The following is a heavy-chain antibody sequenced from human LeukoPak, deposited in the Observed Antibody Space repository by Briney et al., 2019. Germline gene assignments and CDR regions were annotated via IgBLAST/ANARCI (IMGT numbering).Heavy chain of an antibody. J-gene: IGHJ4*02. V-gene: IGHV4-59*01. D-gene: IGHD4-11*01. Sequence: SETLSLTCTVSGGSISSYYWSWIRQPPGKGLEWIGYIYYSGSTNYNPSLKSRVTISVDTSKNQFSLKLSSVTAADTAVYYCASETVTTPFDYWGQGTLVTVSS. CDR1: GGSISSYY. CDR2: IYYSGST. CDR3: ASETVTTPFDY.